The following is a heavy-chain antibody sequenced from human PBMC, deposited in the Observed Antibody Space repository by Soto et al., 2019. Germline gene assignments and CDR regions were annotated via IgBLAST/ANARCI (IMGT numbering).Heavy chain of an antibody. CDR3: AKGDVGYFDN. V-gene: IGHV3-23*05. J-gene: IGHJ4*02. D-gene: IGHD1-26*01. CDR2: IEISGRAT. CDR1: GLSFSNYA. Sequence: EVQLLESGGGLVQPGGSLRLSCIASGLSFSNYAMIWVRQAPGKGPEWVSSIEISGRATYYADAVKGRFTISRDDSKNAVYLQMNSLRGEDTPVYFCAKGDVGYFDNWGQGSLVTVSS.